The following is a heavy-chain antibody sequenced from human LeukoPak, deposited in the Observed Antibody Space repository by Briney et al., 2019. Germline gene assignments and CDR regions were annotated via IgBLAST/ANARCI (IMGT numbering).Heavy chain of an antibody. J-gene: IGHJ6*04. CDR2: INPSGGST. CDR1: AYTFTSYY. CDR3: ARDIVVVPAAYSLGMDV. D-gene: IGHD2-2*01. Sequence: ASVKVSCKASAYTFTSYYMHWVRQAPGQGHEWMGIINPSGGSTSYAQKFQGRVTMTRDTSTSTVYMELSSLRSEDTAVYYCARDIVVVPAAYSLGMDVWGKGTTVTVSS. V-gene: IGHV1-46*01.